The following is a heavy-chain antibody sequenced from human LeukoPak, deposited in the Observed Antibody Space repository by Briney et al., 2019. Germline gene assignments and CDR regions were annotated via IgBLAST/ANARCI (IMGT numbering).Heavy chain of an antibody. CDR2: ISSSGSYT. D-gene: IGHD6-13*01. CDR3: ARDRIAAAARYGDYYNYGMDV. J-gene: IGHJ6*02. CDR1: GFTFSSYS. Sequence: GGSLRLSCAASGFTFSSYSMNWVRQAPGKGLEGVSSISSSGSYTYYADSVKGRFTISRDNAKNSLYLQMNSLRAEDTAVYYCARDRIAAAARYGDYYNYGMDVWGQGTTVTVSS. V-gene: IGHV3-21*01.